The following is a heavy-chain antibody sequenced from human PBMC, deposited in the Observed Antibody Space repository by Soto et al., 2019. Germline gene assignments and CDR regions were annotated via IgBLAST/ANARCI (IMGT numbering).Heavy chain of an antibody. Sequence: PGGSLRLSCAASGFTFSSYTMNWVRQAPGKGLDWVSTITSGGTTYYADSVKGRFTISRDDSKNTLYQQMNSLRAEDTALYYCAKRHTTVATPANYFDYWGQGTLVTVSS. CDR2: ITSGGTT. D-gene: IGHD1-1*01. J-gene: IGHJ4*02. V-gene: IGHV3-23*01. CDR1: GFTFSSYT. CDR3: AKRHTTVATPANYFDY.